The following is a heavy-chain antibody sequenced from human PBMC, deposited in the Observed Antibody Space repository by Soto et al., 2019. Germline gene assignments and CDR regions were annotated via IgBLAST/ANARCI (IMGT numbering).Heavy chain of an antibody. D-gene: IGHD3-10*01. V-gene: IGHV3-23*01. Sequence: EVQLLESGGGLVQPGGSLRLSCAASGFTFSSYSMSWVRQAPGKGLEWVSGFRSGGDDDTTYYADSVRGRFTISRDNSKNTLFLLMNSLRAEDTAIYYCSKRVNSGSGSQFFDYWGQGTLVTVSS. CDR1: GFTFSSYS. CDR2: FRSGGDDDTT. J-gene: IGHJ4*02. CDR3: SKRVNSGSGSQFFDY.